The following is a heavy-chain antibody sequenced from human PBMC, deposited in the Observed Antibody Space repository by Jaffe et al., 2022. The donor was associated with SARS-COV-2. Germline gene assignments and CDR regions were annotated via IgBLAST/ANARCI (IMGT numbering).Heavy chain of an antibody. CDR3: AEGDSYGMYY. D-gene: IGHD5-18*01. CDR1: GFTFSDYT. V-gene: IGHV3-21*01. CDR2: IDSTSTYI. Sequence: EVQLVESGGGLVKPGGSLRLSCAASGFTFSDYTMNWVRQAPGKGLQWVSSIDSTSTYIYYADSLKGRFTISRDNAKNSVYLQVNSLRAEDTAVYFCAEGDSYGMYYWGQGTLVTVSS. J-gene: IGHJ4*02.